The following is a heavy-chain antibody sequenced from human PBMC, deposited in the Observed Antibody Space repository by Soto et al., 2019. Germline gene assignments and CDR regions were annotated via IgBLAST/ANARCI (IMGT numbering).Heavy chain of an antibody. CDR2: IYSGGST. V-gene: IGHV3-53*04. CDR3: ARGVQEAYYYYYYMDV. D-gene: IGHD1-1*01. J-gene: IGHJ6*03. CDR1: GFTVSSNY. Sequence: GGSLRLSCAASGFTVSSNYMSWGRPAPGKGLEWVSVIYSGGSTYYADSVKGRFTISRHNSKNTLYLQMNSLRAEDTAVYYCARGVQEAYYYYYYMDVWGKGTTVTVSS.